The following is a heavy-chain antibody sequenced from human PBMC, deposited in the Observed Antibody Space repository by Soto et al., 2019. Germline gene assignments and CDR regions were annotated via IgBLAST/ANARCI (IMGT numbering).Heavy chain of an antibody. CDR3: ARRPLIVAAAYFDY. D-gene: IGHD1-26*01. V-gene: IGHV5-51*01. Sequence: GESLKISCKGSGYNFTTHWVAWVRQMPGKGLEYMGIIYPGDSATRYSTSFQCQVTSSVVTPISTVFLQWSSRKASDTAMYYCARRPLIVAAAYFDYWGQGALVTGSS. CDR1: GYNFTTHW. J-gene: IGHJ4*02. CDR2: IYPGDSAT.